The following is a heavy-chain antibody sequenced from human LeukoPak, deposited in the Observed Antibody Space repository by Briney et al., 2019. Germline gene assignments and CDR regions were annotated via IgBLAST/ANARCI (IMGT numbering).Heavy chain of an antibody. CDR1: GGSISSNICY. V-gene: IGHV4-39*01. CDR2: IYYSGST. J-gene: IGHJ5*02. D-gene: IGHD4-11*01. CDR3: ARHGLTTRFDP. Sequence: PSETLSLTCTVPGGSISSNICYWGWIRQPPGKGLEWIGSIYYSGSTYYNPSLKSRVTISVDTSKNQFSLKLSSVTAADTAVYYCARHGLTTRFDPWGQGTLVTVSS.